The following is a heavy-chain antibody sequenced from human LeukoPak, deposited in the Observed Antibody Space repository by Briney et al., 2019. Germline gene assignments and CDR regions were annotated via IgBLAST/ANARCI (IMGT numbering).Heavy chain of an antibody. CDR1: GGSFSGYF. CDR2: INHYGNT. J-gene: IGHJ4*02. V-gene: IGHV4-34*01. D-gene: IGHD6-19*01. CDR3: ARGPYSSGWYGSEDFDY. Sequence: SETLSLTCAVYGGSFSGYFWSWIRRPPGKGLEWIGEINHYGNTNYNPSLKSRVTISVDTSKNQFSLKLSSVTAADTAVYYCARGPYSSGWYGSEDFDYWGQGTLVTVSS.